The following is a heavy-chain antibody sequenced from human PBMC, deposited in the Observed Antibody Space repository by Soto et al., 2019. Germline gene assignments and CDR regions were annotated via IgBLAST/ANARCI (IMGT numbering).Heavy chain of an antibody. Sequence: GGSLGLSCASSGFTFSSYAMIWVRQAPGKGLDWVSAVSGSGGSTYYADSVKGRFTISRDNSKNTLYLQMNSLRAEDTAVYYCAKSKGYYYDSSGYYYRDNWFDPWGQGTLVTVSS. CDR2: VSGSGGST. CDR3: AKSKGYYYDSSGYYYRDNWFDP. J-gene: IGHJ5*02. CDR1: GFTFSSYA. D-gene: IGHD3-22*01. V-gene: IGHV3-23*01.